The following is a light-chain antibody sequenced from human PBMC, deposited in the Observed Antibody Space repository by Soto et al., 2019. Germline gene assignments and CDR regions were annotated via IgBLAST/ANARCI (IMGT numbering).Light chain of an antibody. J-gene: IGLJ3*02. CDR1: SNDVGGYNY. Sequence: QSALTQPRSVSGSPGQSVTISCTGTSNDVGGYNYVSWYQQPPGKAPKLMIYDVNKRPSGVPDRFSGSKSGNTASLTISGLQGEDEADYYCCSYAGSYAGVFVGGTKLTVL. CDR2: DVN. CDR3: CSYAGSYAGV. V-gene: IGLV2-11*01.